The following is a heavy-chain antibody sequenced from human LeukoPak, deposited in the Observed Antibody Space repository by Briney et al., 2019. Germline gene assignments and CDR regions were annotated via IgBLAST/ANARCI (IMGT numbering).Heavy chain of an antibody. CDR2: ISAYNGNT. CDR3: ARGDYDILTGYGNNWFDP. Sequence: ASVKVSCKASGYTFTSYGISWVRQAPGQGLEWMGWISAYNGNTNYAQKLQGRVTMTTDTSMSTAYMELRSLRSDDTAVYYCARGDYDILTGYGNNWFDPWGQGTLVTVSS. J-gene: IGHJ5*02. CDR1: GYTFTSYG. D-gene: IGHD3-9*01. V-gene: IGHV1-18*04.